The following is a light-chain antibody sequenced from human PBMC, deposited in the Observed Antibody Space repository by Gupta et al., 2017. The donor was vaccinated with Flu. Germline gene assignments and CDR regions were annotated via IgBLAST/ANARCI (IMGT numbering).Light chain of an antibody. CDR2: EGS. CDR3: CPYAGSSTVV. CDR1: SSDVGSYNL. Sequence: QSALTQPASASAPPGQPITPSCTGTSSDVGSYNLVSWYQQHTGKAPNVMVYEGSKRPSGVSNRCFGSKSCNTASMTISGLKAEDEADYYCCPYAGSSTVVFGTGTKVTVL. V-gene: IGLV2-23*01. J-gene: IGLJ1*01.